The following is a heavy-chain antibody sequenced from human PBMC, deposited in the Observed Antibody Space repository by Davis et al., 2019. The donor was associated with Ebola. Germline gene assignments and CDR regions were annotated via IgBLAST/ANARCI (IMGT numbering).Heavy chain of an antibody. CDR3: ANEKTVTYSSGWYPPYNWFDP. CDR1: GGTFSSYA. Sequence: SVKVSCKASGGTFSSYAISWVRQAPGQGLEWMGGIIPIFGTANYAQKFQGRVTITADESTSTAYMELSSLRSEDTAVYYCANEKTVTYSSGWYPPYNWFDPWGQGTLVTVSS. CDR2: IIPIFGTA. J-gene: IGHJ5*02. D-gene: IGHD6-19*01. V-gene: IGHV1-69*13.